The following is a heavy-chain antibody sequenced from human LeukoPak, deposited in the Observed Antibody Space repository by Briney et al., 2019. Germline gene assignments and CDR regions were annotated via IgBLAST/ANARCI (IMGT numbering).Heavy chain of an antibody. CDR1: GYTFTRYA. V-gene: IGHV7-4-1*02. CDR3: ARHDNDDDFDY. J-gene: IGHJ4*02. Sequence: ASVTVSCKASGYTFTRYAINWLRQAPGQGLEWMGWINMYTANPAYAQGFTERFVFSLDTSVTTAYLQISNLKTEDTAVYYCARHDNDDDFDYWGQGTLVTVSS. D-gene: IGHD3-16*01. CDR2: INMYTANP.